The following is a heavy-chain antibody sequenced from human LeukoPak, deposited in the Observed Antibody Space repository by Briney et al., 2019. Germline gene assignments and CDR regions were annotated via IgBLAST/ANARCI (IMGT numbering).Heavy chain of an antibody. CDR1: RGSISSYY. V-gene: IGHV4-59*01. CDR3: ATDSSGYPPRFDY. J-gene: IGHJ4*02. Sequence: SETLSLTCTVSRGSISSYYWSWIRQPPGKGLEWIGYIYYSGSTNYNPSLKSRVTISVDTSKNQFSLKLSSVTAADTAVYYCATDSSGYPPRFDYWAREPWSPSPQ. D-gene: IGHD3-22*01. CDR2: IYYSGST.